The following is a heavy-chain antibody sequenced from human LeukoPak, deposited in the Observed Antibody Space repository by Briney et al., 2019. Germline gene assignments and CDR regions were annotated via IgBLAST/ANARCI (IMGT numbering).Heavy chain of an antibody. D-gene: IGHD4-17*01. V-gene: IGHV1-69*05. CDR3: ARVPMTTVTPGRFDP. Sequence: GASVKVSCKASGGTFSSYAISWVRQAPGQGLEWMGGIIPIFGTANYAQKFQGRVTMTRDTSTSTVYMELSSLRSEDTAVYYCARVPMTTVTPGRFDPWGQGTLVTVSS. CDR1: GGTFSSYA. J-gene: IGHJ5*02. CDR2: IIPIFGTA.